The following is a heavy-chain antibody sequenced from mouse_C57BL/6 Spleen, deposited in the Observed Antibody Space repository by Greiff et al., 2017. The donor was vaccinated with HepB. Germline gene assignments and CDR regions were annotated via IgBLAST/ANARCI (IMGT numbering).Heavy chain of an antibody. Sequence: DVKLQESGAELVKPGASVKLSCTASGFNIKDYYMHWVKQRTEQGLEWIGRIDPEDGETKYAPKFQGKSTLTADTSYNTAYLQHSSLTSEDTAVYYCASRNAGAYWCQGTLVTVSA. CDR1: GFNIKDYY. J-gene: IGHJ3*01. CDR2: IDPEDGET. CDR3: ASRNAGAY. V-gene: IGHV14-2*01.